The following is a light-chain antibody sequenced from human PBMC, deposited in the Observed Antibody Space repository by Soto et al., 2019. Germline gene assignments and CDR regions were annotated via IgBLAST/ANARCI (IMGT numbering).Light chain of an antibody. CDR3: LHDYNYPRT. CDR2: AAS. J-gene: IGKJ1*01. V-gene: IGKV1-6*01. CDR1: QDISND. Sequence: ATQMTQSPSSLSASVGDRVTITCRASQDISNDLGWYQQKPGKAPKLLIYAASTLHSGVPSRFSGSGSGTDFTLTISSLQPEDFATYYCLHDYNYPRTFGQGTKVEIK.